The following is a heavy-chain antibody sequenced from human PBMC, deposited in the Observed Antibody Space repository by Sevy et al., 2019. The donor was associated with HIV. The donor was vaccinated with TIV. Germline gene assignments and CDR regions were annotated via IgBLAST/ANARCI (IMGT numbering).Heavy chain of an antibody. D-gene: IGHD2-2*01. V-gene: IGHV3-23*01. CDR3: ARDVRWYCSSTSCYVFDY. Sequence: GGSLRLSCAASGFTFTTYAMSWVHQAPGKGLEWVSAISGSGDSTYYADSVKGRFTVSRDNSKNTLYLQMNSLRAEDTAVYYCARDVRWYCSSTSCYVFDYWGQGTLVTVSS. CDR2: ISGSGDST. J-gene: IGHJ4*02. CDR1: GFTFTTYA.